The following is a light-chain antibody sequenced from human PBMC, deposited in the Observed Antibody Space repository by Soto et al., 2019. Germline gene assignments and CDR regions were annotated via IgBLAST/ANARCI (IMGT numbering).Light chain of an antibody. CDR1: QSVSTD. J-gene: IGKJ4*01. Sequence: EIVMTQSPATLSVSPGERASLSFSASQSVSTDLAWYQQKPAQAPRLLIYGASTRATGIPARFSGGGSGTEFTLTISSLQSADFAVYYCQQYNEWPLTFGGGTKVDI. V-gene: IGKV3-15*01. CDR2: GAS. CDR3: QQYNEWPLT.